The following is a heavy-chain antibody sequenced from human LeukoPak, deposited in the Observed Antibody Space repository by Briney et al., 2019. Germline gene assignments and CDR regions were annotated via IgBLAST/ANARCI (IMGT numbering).Heavy chain of an antibody. CDR1: GGTFSSYA. D-gene: IGHD3-10*01. V-gene: IGHV1-2*02. Sequence: ASVKVSCKASGGTFSSYAISWVRQAPGQGLEWMGWINPNSGGTNYAQKFQGRVTMTRDTSISTAYMELSRLRSDDTAVYYCARGGTYYYGSGSPSYWGQGTLVTVSS. J-gene: IGHJ4*02. CDR2: INPNSGGT. CDR3: ARGGTYYYGSGSPSY.